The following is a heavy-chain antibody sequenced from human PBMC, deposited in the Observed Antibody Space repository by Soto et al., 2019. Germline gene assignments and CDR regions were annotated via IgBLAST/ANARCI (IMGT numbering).Heavy chain of an antibody. CDR2: IRGSGGST. D-gene: IGHD3-16*01. J-gene: IGHJ6*02. CDR1: GFTFSSYA. Sequence: GGSLRLSCAASGFTFSSYAMSWVRQAPGKGLEWVSVIRGSGGSTYYADSVKGRFTISRDNSKNMLYLQMDSLRAEDTAVYYCAKFGAGRRPYYFYGMEVWGQGATVTVSS. V-gene: IGHV3-23*01. CDR3: AKFGAGRRPYYFYGMEV.